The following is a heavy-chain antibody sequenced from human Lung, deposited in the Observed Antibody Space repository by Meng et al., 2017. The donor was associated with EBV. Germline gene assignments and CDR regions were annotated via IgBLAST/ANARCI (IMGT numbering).Heavy chain of an antibody. J-gene: IGHJ4*02. V-gene: IGHV3-15*01. CDR1: GFTFRNAW. D-gene: IGHD4-23*01. CDR2: IKSKTDGGTT. CDR3: TRWSYGGTAY. Sequence: EGRMVGFGGGLIKRGGALRLSCAASGFTFRNAWRSWVRQAPGKGLEWVGRIKSKTDGGTTDYAAPVKGRFTISRDDSKNTLYLQMNSLKTEDTAVYYCTRWSYGGTAYWGQGTLVTVSS.